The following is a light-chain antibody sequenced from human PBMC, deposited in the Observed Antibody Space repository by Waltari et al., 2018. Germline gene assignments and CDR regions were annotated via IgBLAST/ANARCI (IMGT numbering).Light chain of an antibody. CDR2: SNS. CDR1: SSNIGSNA. J-gene: IGLJ2*01. CDR3: ATWDDRQTGYVV. Sequence: QSALTQPPSASGTPGQRVIISCSGSSSNIGSNAVSWCRQFPGTAPRLLIYSNSEPTSGVPDRFSGSKSGTSASLTISGLQSDDAADYYCATWDDRQTGYVVFGGGTKLTVL. V-gene: IGLV1-44*01.